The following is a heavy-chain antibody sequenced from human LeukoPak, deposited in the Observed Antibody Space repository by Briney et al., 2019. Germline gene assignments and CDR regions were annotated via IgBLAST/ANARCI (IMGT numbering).Heavy chain of an antibody. J-gene: IGHJ4*02. D-gene: IGHD6-6*01. CDR1: GGSISSSNW. CDR2: IHHSGST. V-gene: IGHV4-4*02. Sequence: SGTLSLTCAVSGGSISSSNWWSWVRQPPGKGLEWIGEIHHSGSTNYNPSLKSRVTISVDKSKNQFSLKLSSVSAADTAVYYCARENYPSYSSSSSVQDYWGQGTLVTVSS. CDR3: ARENYPSYSSSSSVQDY.